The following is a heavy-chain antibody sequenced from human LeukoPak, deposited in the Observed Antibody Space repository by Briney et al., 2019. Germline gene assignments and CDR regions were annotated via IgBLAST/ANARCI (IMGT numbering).Heavy chain of an antibody. D-gene: IGHD3-9*01. CDR1: GYTFTSYA. J-gene: IGHJ4*02. CDR2: IYPGDSYT. Sequence: KVSCKASGYTFTSYAISWVRQMPGKGLEWMGIIYPGDSYTTYSPSFQGQVTISADKSINTAYLQWSSLQASDTAMYYCARTADISTGFGSDYWGQGTLVTVSS. V-gene: IGHV5-51*01. CDR3: ARTADISTGFGSDY.